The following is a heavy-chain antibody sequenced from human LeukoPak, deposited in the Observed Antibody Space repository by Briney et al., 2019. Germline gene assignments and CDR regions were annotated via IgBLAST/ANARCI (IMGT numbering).Heavy chain of an antibody. Sequence: PSETLSLTCTVSGGSISSYYWSWIRQPPGKGLEWIGYIYYSGSTNYNPSLKGRVTISVDTSKNQFSLKLSSVTAADTAVYYCAREPPHDYGDFGAFDIWGQGTMVTVSS. D-gene: IGHD4-17*01. V-gene: IGHV4-59*01. CDR2: IYYSGST. CDR1: GGSISSYY. CDR3: AREPPHDYGDFGAFDI. J-gene: IGHJ3*02.